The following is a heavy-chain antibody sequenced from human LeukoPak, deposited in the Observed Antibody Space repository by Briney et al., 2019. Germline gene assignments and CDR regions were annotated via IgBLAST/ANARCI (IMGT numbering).Heavy chain of an antibody. V-gene: IGHV1-46*01. CDR3: ARSRSIVGAFFDY. J-gene: IGHJ4*02. CDR1: GYTFTSYH. D-gene: IGHD1-26*01. CDR2: INPSGGST. Sequence: ASVKVSCKASGYTFTSYHMHWVRQAPGQGLEWMGIINPSGGSTSYAQKFQGRVTMTRDMSTSTVYMELSSLRSEDTAVYYCARSRSIVGAFFDYWGQGTLVTVSS.